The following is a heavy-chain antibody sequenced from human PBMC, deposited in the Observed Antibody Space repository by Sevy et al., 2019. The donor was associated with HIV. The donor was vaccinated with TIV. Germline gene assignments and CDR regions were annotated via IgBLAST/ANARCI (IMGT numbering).Heavy chain of an antibody. CDR2: ISSSGSTI. CDR3: ARDWRSGYDPSYGMDV. Sequence: GGSLRLSCAASGFTFSDYYMSWIRQAPGKGLEWVSYISSSGSTIYYAHSVKGRFTISRDNAKNSLYLQMNSLRAEDTAVYYCARDWRSGYDPSYGMDVWGQGTTVTVSS. J-gene: IGHJ6*02. CDR1: GFTFSDYY. V-gene: IGHV3-11*01. D-gene: IGHD5-12*01.